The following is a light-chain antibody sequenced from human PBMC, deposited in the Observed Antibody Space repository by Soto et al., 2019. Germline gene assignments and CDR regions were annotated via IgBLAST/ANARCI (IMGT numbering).Light chain of an antibody. J-gene: IGKJ5*01. Sequence: EVVMPQSPATLSVSPGEGVTLSCRANQGIGDTLAWYQHKPGQTPRLLIYDTSTRATGVPARFSGSRSGTDFTLTISRLEPEDFAVYYCQQYGSSPITFGQGTRLEIK. V-gene: IGKV3-20*01. CDR2: DTS. CDR1: QGIGDT. CDR3: QQYGSSPIT.